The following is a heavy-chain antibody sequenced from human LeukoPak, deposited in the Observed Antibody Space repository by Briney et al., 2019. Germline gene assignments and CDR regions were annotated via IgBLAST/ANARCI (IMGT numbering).Heavy chain of an antibody. Sequence: GASVKVSCKASGYTFTGYYMHWVRQAPGQGLERMGWINPNSGGTNYAQKFQGRVTMTRDTSISTAYMELSRLRSDDTAVYYCAREGIAVAGPFDYWGQGTLVTVSS. CDR3: AREGIAVAGPFDY. V-gene: IGHV1-2*02. CDR1: GYTFTGYY. CDR2: INPNSGGT. J-gene: IGHJ4*02. D-gene: IGHD6-19*01.